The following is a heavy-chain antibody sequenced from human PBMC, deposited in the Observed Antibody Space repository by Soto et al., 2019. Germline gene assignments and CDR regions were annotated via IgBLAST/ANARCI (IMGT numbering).Heavy chain of an antibody. CDR1: GFTFSSYA. D-gene: IGHD3-3*01. CDR3: AKDLTIFGVVTYDAFDI. J-gene: IGHJ3*02. CDR2: ISGSGGST. V-gene: IGHV3-23*01. Sequence: PVGSLRLSCAASGFTFSSYAMSWVRQAPGKGLEWVSAISGSGGSTYYADSVKGRFTISRDNSKNTLYLQMNSLRAEDTAVYYCAKDLTIFGVVTYDAFDIWGQGTRVTVSS.